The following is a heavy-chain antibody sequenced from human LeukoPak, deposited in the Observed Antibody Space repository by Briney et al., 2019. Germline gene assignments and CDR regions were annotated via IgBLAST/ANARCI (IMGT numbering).Heavy chain of an antibody. CDR1: GFTFSSYA. D-gene: IGHD4/OR15-4a*01. CDR3: ARRAGAYSHPYDY. J-gene: IGHJ4*02. Sequence: GGSLRLSCAASGFTFSSYAMSWVRQAPGKGLEWVSSISGSGGSTYYADSVKGRFTISRDNSKNTLYLQMNSLRAEDAAVYYCARRAGAYSHPYDYWGQGTLVTVSS. CDR2: ISGSGGST. V-gene: IGHV3-23*01.